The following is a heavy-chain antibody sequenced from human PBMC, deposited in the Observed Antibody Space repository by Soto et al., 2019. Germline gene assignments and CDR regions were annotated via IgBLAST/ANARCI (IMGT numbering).Heavy chain of an antibody. CDR1: GFTFSSYA. J-gene: IGHJ6*02. V-gene: IGHV3-30-3*01. D-gene: IGHD1-26*01. CDR2: ISYDGSNK. Sequence: GGSLRLSCAASGFTFSSYAMHWVRQAPGKGLEWVAVISYDGSNKYYADSVKGRFTISRDNSKNTLYLQMNSLRAEDTAVYYCATTREAYYYYYGMDVWGQGTTVTVSS. CDR3: ATTREAYYYYYGMDV.